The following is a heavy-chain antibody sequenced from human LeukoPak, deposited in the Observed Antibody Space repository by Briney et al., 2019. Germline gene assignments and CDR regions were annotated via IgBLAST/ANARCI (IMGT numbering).Heavy chain of an antibody. CDR1: GFIFSSYW. Sequence: GGSLRLSCGASGFIFSSYWMSWVRQAPGKGLEWVAVIWYDGSNKYYADSVKGRFTISRDNSKNTLYLQMNSLRAEDTAVYYCARLYSGFNDAFDIWGQGTMVTVSS. CDR2: IWYDGSNK. V-gene: IGHV3-33*08. J-gene: IGHJ3*02. CDR3: ARLYSGFNDAFDI. D-gene: IGHD5-12*01.